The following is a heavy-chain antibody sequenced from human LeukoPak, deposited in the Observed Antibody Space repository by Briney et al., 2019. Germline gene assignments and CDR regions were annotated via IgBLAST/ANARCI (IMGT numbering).Heavy chain of an antibody. D-gene: IGHD6-13*01. CDR3: ARLEAAVFDY. CDR2: ISSSSAYI. Sequence: PGGSLRLPCAASGFTFSSYTLNWVRQAPGKGLEWVSSISSSSAYIYYADSVKGRFTISRDNAKNSLYLQMNSLRAEDTAVYYCARLEAAVFDYWGQGTLVTVSS. CDR1: GFTFSSYT. J-gene: IGHJ4*02. V-gene: IGHV3-21*01.